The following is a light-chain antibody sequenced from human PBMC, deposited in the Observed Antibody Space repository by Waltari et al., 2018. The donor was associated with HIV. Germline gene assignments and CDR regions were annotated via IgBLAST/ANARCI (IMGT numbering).Light chain of an antibody. CDR1: NSNIGAGYD. Sequence: QSVLTQPPSVSGAPGQRVTISCTGSNSNIGAGYDAHWYQQLPGSAPKLLMFDNRKRPSGVPDRFSGSKSGTSASLVITGLQAADGAVYYCQSYDNSLSNVVFGGGTKLIVL. V-gene: IGLV1-40*01. CDR3: QSYDNSLSNVV. CDR2: DNR. J-gene: IGLJ2*01.